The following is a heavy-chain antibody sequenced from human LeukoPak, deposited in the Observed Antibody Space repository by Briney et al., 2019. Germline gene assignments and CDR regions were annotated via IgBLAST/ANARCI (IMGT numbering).Heavy chain of an antibody. CDR1: GGTFSSYA. CDR2: IIPILGIA. V-gene: IGHV1-69*04. J-gene: IGHJ5*02. CDR3: ARAPGVKANWFDP. Sequence: SVKVSCKASGGTFSSYAISWVRQAPGQGLEWMGRIIPILGIANYAQKFQGRVTITADKSTSTAYMGLSSLRSEDTAVYYCARAPGVKANWFDPWGQGTLVTVSS. D-gene: IGHD2-8*01.